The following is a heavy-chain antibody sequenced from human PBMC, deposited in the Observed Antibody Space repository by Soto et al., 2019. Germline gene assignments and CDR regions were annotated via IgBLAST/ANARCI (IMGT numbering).Heavy chain of an antibody. CDR2: IIPIFGTA. D-gene: IGHD3-22*01. CDR1: GGTFSSYS. Sequence: SVKVSCKASGGTFSSYSISWVRQAPGQGLEWMGGIIPIFGTANYAQKFQGRVTITADESTSTAYMELSSLRSEDTAVYYCARDLAYYYDSSGLPHWFDPWGQGTLVTVSS. J-gene: IGHJ5*02. V-gene: IGHV1-69*13. CDR3: ARDLAYYYDSSGLPHWFDP.